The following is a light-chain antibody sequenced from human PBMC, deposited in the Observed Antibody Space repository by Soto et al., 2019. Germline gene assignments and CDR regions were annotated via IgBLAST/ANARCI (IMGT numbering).Light chain of an antibody. CDR1: QTVTSNF. J-gene: IGKJ1*01. CDR2: GAS. V-gene: IGKV3-20*01. Sequence: EIVLTQSPGTLSLSPGERATLSCRASQTVTSNFLAWYQQKPGQAPRLLMYGASSRATGIPDRFSGRGSGTDFTLTISRLETEDCAVYYCQQYGSSRTFGQGTKVEIK. CDR3: QQYGSSRT.